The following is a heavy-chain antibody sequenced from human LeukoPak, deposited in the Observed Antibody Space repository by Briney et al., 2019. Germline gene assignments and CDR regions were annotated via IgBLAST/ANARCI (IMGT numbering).Heavy chain of an antibody. CDR1: GFTFSSYG. D-gene: IGHD3-22*01. CDR3: ARDLGQYYDTSDNWFDP. V-gene: IGHV3-30*02. CDR2: IRYDGGNK. Sequence: GGSLRLSCAASGFTFSSYGMHWVRQAPGKGLEWVAFIRYDGGNKYYADSVKGRFTISRDNAKNTLNLQMNSLRAEDTAVYYCARDLGQYYDTSDNWFDPWGQGTLVTVSS. J-gene: IGHJ5*02.